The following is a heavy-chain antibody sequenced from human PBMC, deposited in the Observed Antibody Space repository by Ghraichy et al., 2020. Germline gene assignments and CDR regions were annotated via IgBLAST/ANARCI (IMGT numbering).Heavy chain of an antibody. Sequence: SETLSLTCTVSGGSISSSSYYWGWIRQPPGKGLEWIGSIYYSGSTYYNPSLKSRVTISVDTSKNQFSLKLSSVTAADTAVYYCARHRSWKTTPSSFSILSFFDIWGQGTMVTVSS. J-gene: IGHJ3*02. CDR3: ARHRSWKTTPSSFSILSFFDI. CDR1: GGSISSSSYY. V-gene: IGHV4-39*01. D-gene: IGHD2/OR15-2a*01. CDR2: IYYSGST.